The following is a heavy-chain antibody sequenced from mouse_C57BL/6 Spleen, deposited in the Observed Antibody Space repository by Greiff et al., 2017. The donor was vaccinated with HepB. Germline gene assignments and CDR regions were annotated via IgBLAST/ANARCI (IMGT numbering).Heavy chain of an antibody. CDR3: ARIGRRDDYYAMDY. CDR1: GFTIKNTY. J-gene: IGHJ4*01. D-gene: IGHD2-12*01. CDR2: IDPANGNT. Sequence: VQLQQSVAELVRPGASVKLSCTASGFTIKNTYMHWVKQTPEQGLEWIGRIDPANGNTKYAPKVQGQATITTYTSSNTAYLQLSSLTSEDTAIYYCARIGRRDDYYAMDYWGQGTSVTVSS. V-gene: IGHV14-3*01.